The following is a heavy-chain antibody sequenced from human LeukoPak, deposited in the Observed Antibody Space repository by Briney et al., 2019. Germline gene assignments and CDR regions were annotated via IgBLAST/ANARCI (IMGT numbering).Heavy chain of an antibody. CDR1: GFTFSSYA. Sequence: GGSLRLSCAASGFTFSSYAMSWVRQAPGKGLEWVSAISGSGGSTYYADSVKGQFTISRDNSKNTLYLQMNSLRAEDTAVYYCAKHSSGWWYFDYWGQGTLVTVSS. J-gene: IGHJ4*02. CDR2: ISGSGGST. CDR3: AKHSSGWWYFDY. V-gene: IGHV3-23*01. D-gene: IGHD6-19*01.